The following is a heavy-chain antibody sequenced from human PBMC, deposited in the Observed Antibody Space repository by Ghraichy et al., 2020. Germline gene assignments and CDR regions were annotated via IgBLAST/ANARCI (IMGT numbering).Heavy chain of an antibody. CDR1: GGTFSSYA. D-gene: IGHD3-22*01. CDR2: IIPIFGTA. V-gene: IGHV1-69*13. J-gene: IGHJ4*02. CDR3: ARTYYYDSSGYYYLREGWWQFDY. Sequence: SVKVSCKASGGTFSSYAISWVRQAPGQGLEWMGGIIPIFGTANYAQKFQGRVTITADESTSTAYMELSSLRSEDTAVYYCARTYYYDSSGYYYLREGWWQFDYWGQGTLVTVSS.